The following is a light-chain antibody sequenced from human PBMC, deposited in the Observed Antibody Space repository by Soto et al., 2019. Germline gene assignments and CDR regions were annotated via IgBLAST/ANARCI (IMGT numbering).Light chain of an antibody. CDR3: CSYAGPSTFVI. J-gene: IGLJ2*01. V-gene: IGLV2-23*02. CDR1: TSDIGFYDY. Sequence: QSALTQPASVSGSPGQSLTISCTGTTSDIGFYDYVSWYQQYPGKAPKLLIYGVTIRPSGISNRFSGSKSGNTASLTIFGLQAEDEAVYYCCSYAGPSTFVIFGGGTKLTVL. CDR2: GVT.